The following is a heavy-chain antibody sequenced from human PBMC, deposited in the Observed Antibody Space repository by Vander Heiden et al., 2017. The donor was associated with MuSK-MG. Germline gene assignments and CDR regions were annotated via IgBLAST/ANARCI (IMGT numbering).Heavy chain of an antibody. V-gene: IGHV4-59*01. J-gene: IGHJ4*02. CDR1: GGSISSYY. D-gene: IGHD6-19*01. CDR2: IYYSGST. Sequence: QVQLQESGPGLVKPSETLSLTCTVSGGSISSYYWSWIRQPPGKGLEWIGYIYYSGSTNYNPSLKSRVTISVDTSKNQFSLKLSSVTAADTAVYYCARDLGRGWYLNDWGQGTLVTVSS. CDR3: ARDLGRGWYLND.